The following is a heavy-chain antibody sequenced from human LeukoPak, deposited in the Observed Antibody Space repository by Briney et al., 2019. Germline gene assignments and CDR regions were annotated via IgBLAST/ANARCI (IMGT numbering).Heavy chain of an antibody. CDR1: GGSISSYY. Sequence: ETLPLICTVSGGSISSYYWSWVRPPAGKGLEWIGRIYTSGSTNYNPSLKSRVTMSVDTSKNQFSLKLSSVTAADTAVYYCARDLGGSYYFDYWGQGTLVTVSS. J-gene: IGHJ4*02. V-gene: IGHV4-4*07. CDR2: IYTSGST. CDR3: ARDLGGSYYFDY. D-gene: IGHD2-15*01.